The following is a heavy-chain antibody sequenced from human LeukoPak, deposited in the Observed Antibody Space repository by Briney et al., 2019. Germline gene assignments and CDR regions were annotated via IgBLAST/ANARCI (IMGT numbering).Heavy chain of an antibody. CDR2: ISHDGATK. CDR1: GLSFSNFA. D-gene: IGHD2/OR15-2a*01. Sequence: GGSLRLSCAASGLSFSNFAIHWVRQAPGKGLEWLAVISHDGATKHYADSVKGRFTISRDNSNNSLSMQMNSLRAADTAVSYCARGRGRSHLLPLDFWGQGSLVTVSS. V-gene: IGHV3-30*04. J-gene: IGHJ4*02. CDR3: ARGRGRSHLLPLDF.